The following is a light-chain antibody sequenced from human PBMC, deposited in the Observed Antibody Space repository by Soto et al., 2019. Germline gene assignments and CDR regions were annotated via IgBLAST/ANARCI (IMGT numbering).Light chain of an antibody. V-gene: IGKV2-28*01. CDR1: HSLLHSNGYNY. J-gene: IGKJ1*01. CDR3: MQPLQSWT. Sequence: DIVMTQSPLSLPVTPGERASISCRSSHSLLHSNGYNYLDWYLQKPGQSPQLLIYSGSNRASGVHDRFSGSGSGTDFTLKIRRVEAEDVGVYYCMQPLQSWTFGQGTKVDIK. CDR2: SGS.